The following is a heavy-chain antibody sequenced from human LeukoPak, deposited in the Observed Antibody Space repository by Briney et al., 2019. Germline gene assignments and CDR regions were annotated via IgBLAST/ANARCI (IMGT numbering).Heavy chain of an antibody. CDR3: ATYINWVAGDV. J-gene: IGHJ6*02. CDR2: INQDGSDR. V-gene: IGHV3-7*01. Sequence: GGSLRLSCAASGFTFSDSWMSWVRQAPGKGLEWVANINQDGSDRYYVDSVKGRFTISRDNAKNSLYLQMNSLRVDNTAVYYCATYINWVAGDVWGQGTTVTVSS. CDR1: GFTFSDSW. D-gene: IGHD1-1*01.